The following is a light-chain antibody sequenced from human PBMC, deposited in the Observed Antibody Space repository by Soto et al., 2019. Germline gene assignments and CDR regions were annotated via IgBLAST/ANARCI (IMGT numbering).Light chain of an antibody. CDR3: QQANTFPLT. CDR1: QSISSW. Sequence: IQLTQSPSSLSASVGDRVTITCRASQSISSWLAWYQQKPGKAPKLLIYKASSLESGVPSRFSGSGSGTHLTLTISSLKNEDFETYYCQQANTFPLTFGHGTRLEIK. V-gene: IGKV1-12*01. CDR2: KAS. J-gene: IGKJ5*01.